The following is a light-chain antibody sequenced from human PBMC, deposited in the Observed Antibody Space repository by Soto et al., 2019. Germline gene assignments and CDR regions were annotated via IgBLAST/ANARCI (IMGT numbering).Light chain of an antibody. CDR1: RSLVFRDGNTY. CDR2: NVS. Sequence: VLTQSPLSVSVTVGQPASIXXRTXRSLVFRDGNTYLHWFQQRPGQSPRXXIENVSNRDSGVPARFSGSGSGTDFALKISRVEAEDVGVYYCMQGTHWPITFGQGTRLEIK. CDR3: MQGTHWPIT. V-gene: IGKV2-30*01. J-gene: IGKJ5*01.